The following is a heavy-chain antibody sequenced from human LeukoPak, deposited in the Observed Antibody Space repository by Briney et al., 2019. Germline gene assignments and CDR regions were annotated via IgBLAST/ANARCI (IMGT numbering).Heavy chain of an antibody. CDR3: AREGAAAGNFDY. D-gene: IGHD6-13*01. CDR1: GGSFSGYY. V-gene: IGHV4-34*01. J-gene: IGHJ4*02. CDR2: INHSGSA. Sequence: SETLSLTCAVYGGSFSGYYWSWIRQPPGKGLEWIGEINHSGSANYNPSLKSRVTISVDTSKNQFSLKLSSVTAADTAVYYCAREGAAAGNFDYWGQGTLVTVPS.